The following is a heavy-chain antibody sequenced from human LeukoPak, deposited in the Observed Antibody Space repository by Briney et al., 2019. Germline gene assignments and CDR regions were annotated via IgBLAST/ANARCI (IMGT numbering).Heavy chain of an antibody. D-gene: IGHD3-10*01. CDR1: GFTFSSYS. J-gene: IGHJ4*02. V-gene: IGHV3-21*01. CDR2: ISSSSSYI. Sequence: GGSLRLSCAASGFTFSSYSMNWVRQAPGKGLEWVSSISSSSSYIYYADSVKGRFTISRDNAKNSLYLQMNSLRAEDTAVYYCARDRGSGSPHDYWGQGTLVTVSS. CDR3: ARDRGSGSPHDY.